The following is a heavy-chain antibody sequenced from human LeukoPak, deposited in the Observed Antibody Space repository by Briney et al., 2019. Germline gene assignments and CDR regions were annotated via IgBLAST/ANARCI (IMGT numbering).Heavy chain of an antibody. D-gene: IGHD1-26*01. CDR2: ISSSGTYI. CDR3: AKDPPHYRSGSYPGGGDYFDY. Sequence: PGGSLRLSCAASGYTFSDYSVNWVRQVPGKGLEWVSSISSSGTYIYYADSVKGRFTISRDNAKNSLYLQMNSLRAEDTAVYYCAKDPPHYRSGSYPGGGDYFDYWGQGTLVTVSS. J-gene: IGHJ4*02. CDR1: GYTFSDYS. V-gene: IGHV3-21*01.